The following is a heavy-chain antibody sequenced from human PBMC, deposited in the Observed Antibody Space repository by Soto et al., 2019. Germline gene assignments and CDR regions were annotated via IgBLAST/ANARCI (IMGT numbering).Heavy chain of an antibody. V-gene: IGHV1-2*02. CDR2: INPNSGGT. D-gene: IGHD1-26*01. Sequence: ASVKVSCKASGYTFTGYYMHWVRQAPGQGLEWMGWINPNSGGTNYAQKFQGRVTMTRDTSISTAYMELSRLRSGDTAVYYCARDLGSYSGSYSVDYWGQGTLVTVSS. CDR3: ARDLGSYSGSYSVDY. CDR1: GYTFTGYY. J-gene: IGHJ4*02.